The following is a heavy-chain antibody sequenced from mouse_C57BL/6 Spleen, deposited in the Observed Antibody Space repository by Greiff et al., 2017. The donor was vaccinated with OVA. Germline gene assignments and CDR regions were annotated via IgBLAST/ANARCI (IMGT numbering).Heavy chain of an antibody. Sequence: VQLQQSGPELVKPGASVKISCKASGYTFTDYYMNWVKQSHGKSLEWIGDINPNNGGTSYNQKFKGKATLTVDKSSSTAYMELRSLTSEDSAVYYCARRDGYYRGAMDYWGQGTSVTVSS. CDR3: ARRDGYYRGAMDY. J-gene: IGHJ4*01. CDR2: INPNNGGT. V-gene: IGHV1-26*01. CDR1: GYTFTDYY. D-gene: IGHD2-3*01.